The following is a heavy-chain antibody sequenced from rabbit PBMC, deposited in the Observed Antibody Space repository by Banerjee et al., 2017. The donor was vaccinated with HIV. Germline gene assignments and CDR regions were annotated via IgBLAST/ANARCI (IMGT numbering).Heavy chain of an antibody. CDR2: IDDGSGGTT. J-gene: IGHJ4*01. CDR3: AASSGYYNL. Sequence: QSLEESGGDLVKPGASLTLTCTASGFDFSGNAMCWVRQAPGKGLEWIACIDDGSGGTTAYASWVNGRFTISKTSSTTVTLQMTSLTAADTATYFCAASSGYYNLWGPGTLVTVS. CDR1: GFDFSGNA. D-gene: IGHD1-1*01. V-gene: IGHV1S40*01.